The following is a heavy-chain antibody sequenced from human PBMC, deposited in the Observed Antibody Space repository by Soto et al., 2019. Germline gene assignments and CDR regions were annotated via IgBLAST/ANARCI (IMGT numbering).Heavy chain of an antibody. D-gene: IGHD4-17*01. CDR3: AHWMATVATSFDY. CDR2: IYWDDDK. Sequence: QITLKESGPTLVKPTQPLTLTCTFSGFSLSTSGVGVGWIRQPPGKALEWLALIYWDDDKRYSPSLNSTLTITKDTSNNQVVLTLTNRDPVDTATYYCAHWMATVATSFDYWGQGTLVTVSS. V-gene: IGHV2-5*02. CDR1: GFSLSTSGVG. J-gene: IGHJ4*02.